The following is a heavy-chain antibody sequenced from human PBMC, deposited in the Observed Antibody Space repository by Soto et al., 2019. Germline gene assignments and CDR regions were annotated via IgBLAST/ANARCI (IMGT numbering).Heavy chain of an antibody. V-gene: IGHV4-31*03. CDR2: IYYSGST. Sequence: QVQLQESGPGLVKPSQTLSLTCTVSGGSISSGGYYWSWIRQHPGKGLEWIGYIYYSGSTCYTPSPXNXXTISVDTSNNLCSLKLSSVTAADTAVYYCAREPLTWGQGTLVTVSS. CDR3: AREPLT. J-gene: IGHJ4*02. CDR1: GGSISSGGYY.